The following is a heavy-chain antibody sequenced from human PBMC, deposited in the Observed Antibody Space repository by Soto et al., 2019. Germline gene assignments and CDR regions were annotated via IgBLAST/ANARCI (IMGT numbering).Heavy chain of an antibody. V-gene: IGHV3-23*01. CDR1: GFTFSSYA. CDR3: AKDGNLYYYYSSGYWFVY. D-gene: IGHD3-22*01. J-gene: IGHJ4*02. CDR2: ISGSGGST. Sequence: EVQLLESGGGLVQPGGSLRLSCAASGFTFSSYAMSWVRQAPGKGLEWVSAISGSGGSTYYADSVKGRFTISRDNSKNTLYLQMNRLRAEDTAVYYCAKDGNLYYYYSSGYWFVYWGQGTLVTVSS.